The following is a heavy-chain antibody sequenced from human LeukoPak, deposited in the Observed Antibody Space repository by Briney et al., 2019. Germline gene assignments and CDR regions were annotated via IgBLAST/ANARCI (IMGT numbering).Heavy chain of an antibody. CDR1: GFTFSDYY. J-gene: IGHJ4*02. CDR2: ISNGGSKI. CDR3: ARGFDY. Sequence: GGSLRLSCAASGFTFSDYYMNWIRQAPGKGLEWVSYISNGGSKIFYADSVKGRFTISRDNAKNSLYLQMNSLRAEDTAVYYCARGFDYWGQGTLVTVSS. V-gene: IGHV3-11*01.